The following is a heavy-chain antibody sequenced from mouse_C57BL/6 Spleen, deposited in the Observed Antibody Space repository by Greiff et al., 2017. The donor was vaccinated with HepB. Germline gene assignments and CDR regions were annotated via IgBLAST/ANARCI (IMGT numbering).Heavy chain of an antibody. J-gene: IGHJ2*01. CDR1: GYTFTDYN. CDR3: ARVTGRYFDY. CDR2: INPNNGGT. Sequence: GQLQQSGPELVKPGASVKIPCKASGYTFTDYNMDWVKQSHGKSLEWIGDINPNNGGTIYNQKFKGKATLTVDKSSSTAYMELRSLTSKDTAVYYCARVTGRYFDYWGQGTTLTVSS. D-gene: IGHD4-1*01. V-gene: IGHV1-18*01.